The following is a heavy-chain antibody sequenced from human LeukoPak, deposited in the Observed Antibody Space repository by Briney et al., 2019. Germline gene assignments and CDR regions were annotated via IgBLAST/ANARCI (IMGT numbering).Heavy chain of an antibody. CDR3: ARDVTAAAVYYFDY. CDR2: IHQDGSEK. D-gene: IGHD6-13*01. J-gene: IGHJ4*02. V-gene: IGHV3-7*01. CDR1: GFTFSSYW. Sequence: GGSLRLSCAASGFTFSSYWMSWGRQAPGKGLEWVAHIHQDGSEKYYVDSAKGRFTISRDNPKNSLYLQMNSLRAEDTAVYYGARDVTAAAVYYFDYWGQGTLVTVSS.